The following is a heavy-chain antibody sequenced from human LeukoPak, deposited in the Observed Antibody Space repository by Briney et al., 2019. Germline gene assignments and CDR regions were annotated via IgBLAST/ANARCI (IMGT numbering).Heavy chain of an antibody. V-gene: IGHV4-59*01. CDR1: GGSISSYY. Sequence: PSETLSLTCTVSGGSISSYYWSWIRQPPGKGLEWIGYIYYSGSTNYNPSLKSRVTISVDTSKNQFSLKLRSVTAADTAVYYCARVTGYVIEDYFDYWGQGTLDTVSS. J-gene: IGHJ4*02. CDR2: IYYSGST. D-gene: IGHD3-22*01. CDR3: ARVTGYVIEDYFDY.